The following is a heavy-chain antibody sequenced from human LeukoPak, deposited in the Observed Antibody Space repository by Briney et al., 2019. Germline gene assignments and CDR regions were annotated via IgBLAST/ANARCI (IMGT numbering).Heavy chain of an antibody. J-gene: IGHJ4*02. Sequence: SETLSLTCAVYGGSFSGYYWSWIRQPPGKGLEWIGEINHSGSTNYNPSLKSRVTISVDTSKNQFSLKLSSVTAADTAVYYCARERHDRRFDYWGQGTLVTVSS. CDR3: ARERHDRRFDY. CDR2: INHSGST. D-gene: IGHD1-1*01. V-gene: IGHV4-34*01. CDR1: GGSFSGYY.